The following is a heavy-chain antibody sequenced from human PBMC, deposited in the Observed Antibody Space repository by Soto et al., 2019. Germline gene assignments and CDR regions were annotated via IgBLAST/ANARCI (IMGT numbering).Heavy chain of an antibody. V-gene: IGHV4-39*01. CDR3: ARRDVLGTDAFDI. J-gene: IGHJ3*02. Sequence: QLQLQESGPGLVKPSETLSLTCTVSGGSISSSSYYWGWIRQPPGKGLEWIGSIYYSGSTYYNPSLKSRVTISVDTSKNQFSLKLSSVTAADTAVYYCARRDVLGTDAFDIWGQGTMVTVSS. D-gene: IGHD1-1*01. CDR1: GGSISSSSYY. CDR2: IYYSGST.